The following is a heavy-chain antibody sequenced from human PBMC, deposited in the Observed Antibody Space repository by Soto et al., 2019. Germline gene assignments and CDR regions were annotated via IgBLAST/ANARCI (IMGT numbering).Heavy chain of an antibody. D-gene: IGHD2-2*03. Sequence: QVQLVESGGGVVQPGRSLRLSCAASGFTFSSYGMHWVRQAPGKGLEWVAVIWYDGSNKYYADSVKGRFTISRDNSKNPLYLQMNSLRAEDTAVYYCARDGYCSSTSCYYGTVDPWGQGTLVTVSS. CDR2: IWYDGSNK. CDR1: GFTFSSYG. CDR3: ARDGYCSSTSCYYGTVDP. V-gene: IGHV3-33*01. J-gene: IGHJ5*02.